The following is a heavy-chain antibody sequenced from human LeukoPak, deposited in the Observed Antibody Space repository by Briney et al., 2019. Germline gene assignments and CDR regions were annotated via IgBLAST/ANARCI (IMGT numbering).Heavy chain of an antibody. J-gene: IGHJ4*02. V-gene: IGHV4-61*02. CDR2: IYTSGST. D-gene: IGHD4-17*01. Sequence: PSETLSLTCTVSGGSISSGSYYWSWIRQPAGKGLEWIGRIYTSGSTNYNPSLKSRVTISVDTSKNQFSLKLSSVTAADTAVYYCARGRYGDYDDYWGQGTLVTVSS. CDR1: GGSISSGSYY. CDR3: ARGRYGDYDDY.